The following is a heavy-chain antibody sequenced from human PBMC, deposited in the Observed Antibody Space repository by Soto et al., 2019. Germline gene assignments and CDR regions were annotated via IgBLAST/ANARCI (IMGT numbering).Heavy chain of an antibody. Sequence: SETLSLTCTVSGGSISSGGYYWSWLRRHPGKGLEWIGYIYYSGSTNYNPSLKSRVTISVDTSKNQFSLQLSSLTAADTAVYYCARPSYTSVWYHAFDIWGQGTMVTVS. V-gene: IGHV4-61*08. D-gene: IGHD6-13*01. CDR2: IYYSGST. CDR3: ARPSYTSVWYHAFDI. J-gene: IGHJ3*02. CDR1: GGSISSGGYY.